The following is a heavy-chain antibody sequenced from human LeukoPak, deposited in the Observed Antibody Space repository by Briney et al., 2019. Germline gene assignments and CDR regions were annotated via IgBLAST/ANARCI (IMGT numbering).Heavy chain of an antibody. J-gene: IGHJ5*02. CDR2: IYTSGST. V-gene: IGHV4-4*07. D-gene: IGHD4-17*01. CDR1: GNSFGDYY. CDR3: TRDTGTTGEVKFDP. Sequence: SETLSLTCTVSGNSFGDYYWSWIRQPAGKGPEWIGRIYTSGSTTYNPSLKSRVTMSVDTSKSQFSLNLMSVTAADTAVYYCTRDTGTTGEVKFDPWGQGTLVTVSS.